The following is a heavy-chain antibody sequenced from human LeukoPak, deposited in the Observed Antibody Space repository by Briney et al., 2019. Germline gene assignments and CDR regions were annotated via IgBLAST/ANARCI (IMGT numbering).Heavy chain of an antibody. V-gene: IGHV3-23*01. CDR1: GFTFSSYA. Sequence: PGGSLRLSLPASGFTFSSYAMSGVRQAPGKGLDGVSAISGSGGSTYYADSVKGRFTISRDNSKNTLYLQMNSLRAEDTAVYYCAKDRFRGYDFLPDYWGQGTLVTVSS. CDR2: ISGSGGST. D-gene: IGHD5-12*01. CDR3: AKDRFRGYDFLPDY. J-gene: IGHJ4*02.